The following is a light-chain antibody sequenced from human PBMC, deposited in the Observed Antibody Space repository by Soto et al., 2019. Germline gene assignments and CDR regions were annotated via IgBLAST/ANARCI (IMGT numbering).Light chain of an antibody. CDR2: GAS. Sequence: EIVMTQSPATLSVSPGERATLSCRASQGVSGNLAWYQQKPGQAPRLLIYGASTRATGTPARFSGSGSGTEFTLTISSLRSEDFAVYYCQQYNNWPRTFGQGTKVEIK. J-gene: IGKJ1*01. CDR3: QQYNNWPRT. CDR1: QGVSGN. V-gene: IGKV3-15*01.